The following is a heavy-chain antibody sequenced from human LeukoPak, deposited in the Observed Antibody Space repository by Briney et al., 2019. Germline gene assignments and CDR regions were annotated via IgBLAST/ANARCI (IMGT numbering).Heavy chain of an antibody. D-gene: IGHD4-17*01. J-gene: IGHJ4*02. CDR3: ARGLRDVDY. CDR2: IYSGGST. V-gene: IGHV3-53*01. Sequence: GGSLRLSCAASGFTFSDYYMSWVRQAPGKGLEWVSVIYSGGSTYYADSVKGRFTISRDNSKNTLYLQMNSLRAEDTAVYYCARGLRDVDYWGQGTLVTVSS. CDR1: GFTFSDYY.